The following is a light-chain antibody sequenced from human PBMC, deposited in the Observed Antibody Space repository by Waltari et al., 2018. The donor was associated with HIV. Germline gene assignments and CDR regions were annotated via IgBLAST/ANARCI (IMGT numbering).Light chain of an antibody. Sequence: QAVVTQEPSLSVSPGGTVTVTCASCTGSVSRKNYVHWIQLKPGQAPRTLFYDTEKRHPWTAGRFSASLVGGRAALTLSGALTDDEAYYYCLLSFSGVRVFGGGTKLTV. CDR3: LLSFSGVRV. CDR2: DTE. J-gene: IGLJ3*02. V-gene: IGLV7-46*01. CDR1: TGSVSRKNY.